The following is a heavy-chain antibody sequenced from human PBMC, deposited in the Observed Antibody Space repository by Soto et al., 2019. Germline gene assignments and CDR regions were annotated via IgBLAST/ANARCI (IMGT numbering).Heavy chain of an antibody. Sequence: ASVKVSCKASGFTFTGHYIHWVRQAPGQGLEWMGWINPNSGGTSYAQKFQGRVTMTRDTSITTAYMELSRLSSDDTAVYYCAKSGSVFRPPLRYFDYWGQGTLVTVSS. J-gene: IGHJ4*02. CDR2: INPNSGGT. D-gene: IGHD1-26*01. V-gene: IGHV1-2*02. CDR3: AKSGSVFRPPLRYFDY. CDR1: GFTFTGHY.